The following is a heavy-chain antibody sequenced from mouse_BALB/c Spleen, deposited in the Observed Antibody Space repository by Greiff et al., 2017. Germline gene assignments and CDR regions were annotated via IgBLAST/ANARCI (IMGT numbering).Heavy chain of an antibody. Sequence: DVKLVESGGGLVKPGGSLKLSCAASGFTFSSYTMSWVRQTPEKRLEWVATISSGGSYTYYPDSVKGRFTISRDNAKNTLYLQMSSLKSEDTAMYYCTRDGPPFAYWGQGTLVTVSA. CDR3: TRDGPPFAY. V-gene: IGHV5-6-4*01. J-gene: IGHJ3*01. CDR1: GFTFSSYT. CDR2: ISSGGSYT.